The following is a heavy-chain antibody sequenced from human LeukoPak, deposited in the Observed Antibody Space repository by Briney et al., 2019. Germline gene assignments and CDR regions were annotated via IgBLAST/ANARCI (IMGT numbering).Heavy chain of an antibody. CDR1: GGSISSYY. D-gene: IGHD3-3*01. J-gene: IGHJ3*02. CDR3: ARGHTILGPMALAFDI. Sequence: SETLSLTCTVSGGSISSYYWSWIRQPAGKGLEWIGRIYTSGSTSYNPSLESRVTMSVDTSKNQFSLKLSSVTAADTAVYYCARGHTILGPMALAFDIWGQGTMVTVSS. V-gene: IGHV4-4*07. CDR2: IYTSGST.